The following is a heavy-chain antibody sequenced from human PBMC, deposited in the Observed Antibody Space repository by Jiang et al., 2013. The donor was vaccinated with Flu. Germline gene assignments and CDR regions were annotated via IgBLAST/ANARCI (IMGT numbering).Heavy chain of an antibody. D-gene: IGHD3-10*01. J-gene: IGHJ6*01. CDR2: IIPIFGTA. CDR3: AGTSITMVRGVPGQYYYYGMDV. Sequence: SGAEVKKPGSSVKVSCKASGGTFSSYAISWVRQAPGQGLEWMGGIIPIFGTANYAQKFQGRATITADKSTSTAYMELSSLRSEDTAVYYCAGTSITMVRGVPGQYYYYGMDVWGPRDHGHRLL. CDR1: GGTFSSYA. V-gene: IGHV1-69*06.